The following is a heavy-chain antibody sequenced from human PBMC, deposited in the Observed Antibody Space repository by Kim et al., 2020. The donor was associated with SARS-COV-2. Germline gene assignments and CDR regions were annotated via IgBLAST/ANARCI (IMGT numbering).Heavy chain of an antibody. V-gene: IGHV7-4-1*02. CDR2: INTNTGNP. D-gene: IGHD3-9*01. CDR1: GYTFTSYA. CDR3: ARDRGGLRYFDWLLPNWFDP. Sequence: ASVKVSCKASGYTFTSYAMNWVRQAPGQGLEWMGWINTNTGNPTYAQGFTGRFVFSLDTSVSTAYLQISSLKAEDTAVYYCARDRGGLRYFDWLLPNWFDPWGQGTLVTVSS. J-gene: IGHJ5*02.